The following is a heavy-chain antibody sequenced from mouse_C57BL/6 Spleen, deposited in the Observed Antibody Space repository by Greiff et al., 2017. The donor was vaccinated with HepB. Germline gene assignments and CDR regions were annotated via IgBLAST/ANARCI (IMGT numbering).Heavy chain of an antibody. CDR2: IDPSDSST. V-gene: IGHV1-69*01. J-gene: IGHJ1*03. CDR1: GYTFTSYW. CDR3: ARSGGGYYSYWYFDV. D-gene: IGHD2-3*01. Sequence: QVQLQQPGAELVMPGASVKLSCKASGYTFTSYWMHWVKQRPGQGLEWIGEIDPSDSSTNYNQKFKGKSTLTVDKSSSTAYMQLSSLTSEDSAVYYCARSGGGYYSYWYFDVWGTGTTVTVSS.